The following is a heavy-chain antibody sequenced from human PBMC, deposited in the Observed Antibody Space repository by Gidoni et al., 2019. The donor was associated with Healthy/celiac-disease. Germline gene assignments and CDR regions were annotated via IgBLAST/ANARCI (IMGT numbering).Heavy chain of an antibody. D-gene: IGHD3-16*02. CDR2: ISGRGGST. V-gene: IGHV3-23*01. Sequence: EVQLLESGGGLVQPGWSLRLSCAASGFTLSSYAMRWVRQAPGKGLEWVSAISGRGGSTYYAESVKGRVTISRENAKNTLYLQMNSLRAEDTAVYYCAKVDTETEDYDYVWGSYRQYYFDYWGQGTLVTVSS. J-gene: IGHJ4*02. CDR3: AKVDTETEDYDYVWGSYRQYYFDY. CDR1: GFTLSSYA.